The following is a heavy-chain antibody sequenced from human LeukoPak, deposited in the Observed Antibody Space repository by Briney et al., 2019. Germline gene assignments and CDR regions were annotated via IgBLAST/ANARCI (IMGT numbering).Heavy chain of an antibody. D-gene: IGHD3-16*01. Sequence: GESLKISCKGSGYSFTSYWIGWVRQMPGKGLEWMGIIYPSDSDTRYSPSFQGQVTISADKSISTAYLQWSSLKASDTAMYYCARPRRGYYYYMDVWGKGTTVTISS. J-gene: IGHJ6*03. CDR3: ARPRRGYYYYMDV. CDR1: GYSFTSYW. CDR2: IYPSDSDT. V-gene: IGHV5-51*01.